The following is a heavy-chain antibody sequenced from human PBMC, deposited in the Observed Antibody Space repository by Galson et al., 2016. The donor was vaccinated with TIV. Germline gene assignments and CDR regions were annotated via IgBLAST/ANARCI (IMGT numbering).Heavy chain of an antibody. J-gene: IGHJ3*02. CDR3: ARDNRAVLDAFDI. CDR2: ISSRGGTT. Sequence: SLRLSCAVSGFTFSSYSMNWVRQALGKGLEWVSYISSRGGTTHYADSVKGRFTITRDNAKNSMDLQMNSLRVEDTAIYYCARDNRAVLDAFDIWGQGTVVT. CDR1: GFTFSSYS. V-gene: IGHV3-48*04. D-gene: IGHD3-10*01.